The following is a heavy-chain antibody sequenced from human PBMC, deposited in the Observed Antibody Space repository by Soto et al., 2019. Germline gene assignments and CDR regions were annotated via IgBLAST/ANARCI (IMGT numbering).Heavy chain of an antibody. CDR1: GFTVSSKY. J-gene: IGHJ6*04. V-gene: IGHV3-66*01. CDR2: IQSGGPT. CDR3: ARDDVLCDGGRCYGVPLDV. Sequence: GGSLRLSCAASGFTVSSKYMSWVRQAPGKGLEWVSLIQSGGPTYYADSVKGRFTISRDTSENTLHLQMDSLRAEDTAVYYCARDDVLCDGGRCYGVPLDVWAKGPRSPSPQ. D-gene: IGHD2-15*01.